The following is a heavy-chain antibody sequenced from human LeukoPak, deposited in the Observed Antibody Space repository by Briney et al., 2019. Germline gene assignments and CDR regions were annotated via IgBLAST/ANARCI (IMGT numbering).Heavy chain of an antibody. CDR2: IHYSGSS. Sequence: SETLSLTCTVSGGPISSESSYWGWIRQSPGKGLEWIGSIHYSGSSYYNPSLKSRVTIFVDTSRDQFSLDPYSVTAADTALYYCARHVSANTGYFDSCGQGTLVTVSS. J-gene: IGHJ4*02. CDR1: GGPISSESSY. CDR3: ARHVSANTGYFDS. V-gene: IGHV4-39*01. D-gene: IGHD2-15*01.